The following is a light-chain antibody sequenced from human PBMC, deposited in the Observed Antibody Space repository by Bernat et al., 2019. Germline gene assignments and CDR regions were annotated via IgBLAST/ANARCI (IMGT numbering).Light chain of an antibody. CDR1: QSVNSY. CDR2: DAS. CDR3: QQRSKWPLT. J-gene: IGKJ4*01. Sequence: EIVLTQSPATLSLSPGERATLSCGASQSVNSYLAWYQQKPGQAPRLLIYDASNRATGIPARFSGGGSGTDVTLTISSLEPEDFAVYFCQQRSKWPLTFGGGTKVEIK. V-gene: IGKV3-11*01.